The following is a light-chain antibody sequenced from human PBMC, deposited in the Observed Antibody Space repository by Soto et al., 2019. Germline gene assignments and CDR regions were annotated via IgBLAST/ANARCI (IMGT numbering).Light chain of an antibody. V-gene: IGKV1-5*03. CDR1: QSISSW. J-gene: IGKJ4*01. CDR2: KAS. CDR3: QQYNNYPLT. Sequence: DIQMTQSPSTLSASVGDRVTITCRASQSISSWLAWYQQKPGKAPNLLIYKASSLESGVPSRFSGSGSGTEFTLTISSLQPDDFATYYGQQYNNYPLTFGGGTKVEIK.